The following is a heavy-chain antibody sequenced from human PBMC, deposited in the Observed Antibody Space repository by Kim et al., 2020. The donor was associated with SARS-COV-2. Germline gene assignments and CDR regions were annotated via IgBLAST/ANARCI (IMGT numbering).Heavy chain of an antibody. CDR1: GFSFSGYE. D-gene: IGHD5-12*01. CDR2: ISSRATTL. J-gene: IGHJ4*02. CDR3: AREVATDFDL. V-gene: IGHV3-48*03. Sequence: GGSLRLSCTASGFSFSGYEMNWVRQAPGKRLEWLSYISSRATTLYYADSVKGRFTISRDDDKQSLYLQMNSLRAEDTAVYYCAREVATDFDLWGQGTLVT.